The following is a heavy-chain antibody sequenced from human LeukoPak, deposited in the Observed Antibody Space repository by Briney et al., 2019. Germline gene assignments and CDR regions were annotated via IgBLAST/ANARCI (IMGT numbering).Heavy chain of an antibody. CDR3: ARVVAVPQSIGYSFDY. CDR1: GGSINSGIYY. D-gene: IGHD2-21*01. J-gene: IGHJ4*02. Sequence: SETLSLTCAVSGGSINSGIYYWGWIRQPPGQGLEWIGNMFYSGDTYYNPSLKSRVTISIDTSKSQFSLNLSSVTAADTAVYYCARVVAVPQSIGYSFDYWGQGTLVTVSS. CDR2: MFYSGDT. V-gene: IGHV4-39*01.